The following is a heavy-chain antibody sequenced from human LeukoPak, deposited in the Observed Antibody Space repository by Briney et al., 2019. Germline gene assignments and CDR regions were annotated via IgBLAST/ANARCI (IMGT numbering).Heavy chain of an antibody. CDR2: IHYNGGST. CDR1: GFTLSNYA. J-gene: IGHJ4*02. CDR3: AKVIREVGMSHDY. Sequence: PGGSLRLSCAASGFTLSNYAMSWVRQAPGKGLEWVSSIHYNGGSTYYADSVKGRFTISRDNSKNTLYLQMNSLRVEDTAVYYCAKVIREVGMSHDYWDQGALVTVSS. V-gene: IGHV3-23*01. D-gene: IGHD3-10*01.